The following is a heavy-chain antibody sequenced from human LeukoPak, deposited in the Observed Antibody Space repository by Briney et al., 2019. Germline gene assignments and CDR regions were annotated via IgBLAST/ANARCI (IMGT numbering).Heavy chain of an antibody. CDR2: FGGSGGST. CDR3: ARDPIFGVVSGYYYMDV. V-gene: IGHV3-23*01. CDR1: GFSFSTYA. Sequence: PGGSLRLSCAASGFSFSTYAMNWVRQAPGKGLEWVSAFGGSGGSTYYADSVKGRFTISRDNSKNTLSLQMNSLRAADTAVYYCARDPIFGVVSGYYYMDVWGKGTTVTVS. J-gene: IGHJ6*03. D-gene: IGHD3-3*01.